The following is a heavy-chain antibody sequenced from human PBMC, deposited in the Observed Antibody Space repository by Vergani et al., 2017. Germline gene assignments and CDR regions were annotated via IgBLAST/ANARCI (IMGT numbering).Heavy chain of an antibody. CDR3: ASGGYCSSTSCYGFFQH. J-gene: IGHJ1*01. CDR2: INPNSGGT. CDR1: GYTFTGYY. Sequence: QVQLVQAGAEVKKPGAPVKVSCKALGYTFTGYYMHWVRQAPGQGLEWMGWINPNSGGTNYAQKFQGRVTMTRDTSISTAYMELSRLRSDDTAVYYCASGGYCSSTSCYGFFQHWGQGTLVTVSS. D-gene: IGHD2-2*01. V-gene: IGHV1-2*02.